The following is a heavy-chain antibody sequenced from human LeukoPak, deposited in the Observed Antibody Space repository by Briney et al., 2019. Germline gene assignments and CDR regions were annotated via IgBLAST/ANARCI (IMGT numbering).Heavy chain of an antibody. Sequence: SETLSLTCTVSGGSISSYYWSWIRQPPGKGLEWIGYIYYSGSTNYNPSLKSRVTISVDTSKNQFSLKLSSVTAADTAVYYCARGGYRNLAPFDYWGQGTLVTVSS. V-gene: IGHV4-59*12. CDR2: IYYSGST. J-gene: IGHJ4*02. D-gene: IGHD5-18*01. CDR1: GGSISSYY. CDR3: ARGGYRNLAPFDY.